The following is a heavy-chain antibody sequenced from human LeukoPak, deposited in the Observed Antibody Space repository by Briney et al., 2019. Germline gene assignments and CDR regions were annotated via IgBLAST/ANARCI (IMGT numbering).Heavy chain of an antibody. D-gene: IGHD2-2*01. V-gene: IGHV3-7*01. CDR1: GFTFTKYW. CDR3: ARGLDCRSTSCYLDN. Sequence: GGSLRLSCAASGFTFTKYWMTWVRRAPGKGLEWVANIKQDGSEKFYVDSVKGRFTISRDNAKNSLDLQINSLGAEDTAVYYCARGLDCRSTSCYLDNWGQGTLVTVSS. J-gene: IGHJ4*02. CDR2: IKQDGSEK.